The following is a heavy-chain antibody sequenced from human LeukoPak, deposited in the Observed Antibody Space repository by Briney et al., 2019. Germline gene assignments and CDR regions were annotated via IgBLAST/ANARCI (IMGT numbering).Heavy chain of an antibody. D-gene: IGHD5-12*01. V-gene: IGHV1-8*01. J-gene: IGHJ4*02. CDR2: MNPNSGNT. CDR1: GYTFTSYD. Sequence: GASVKVSCKASGYTFTSYDINWVRQATGQGLEWMGWMNPNSGNTGYAHKFQGRVAMTRNTSISTAYMELSSLRSEDTAVYYCARAHSGFFDYWGQGTLVTVSS. CDR3: ARAHSGFFDY.